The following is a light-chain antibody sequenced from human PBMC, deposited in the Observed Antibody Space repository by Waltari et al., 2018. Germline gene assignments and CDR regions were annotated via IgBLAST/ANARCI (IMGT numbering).Light chain of an antibody. V-gene: IGLV1-44*01. CDR2: RND. CDR3: AAWDDSLNGWV. Sequence: QSALTQAPSASGTPGQTVPISCSGSSSNIGGNSVPWHQQLPGMAPTLLIYRNDQRPTDVPDRFSGSKSGTSASLAISGLRSEDEASYHCAAWDDSLNGWVFGGGTKLTVL. J-gene: IGLJ3*02. CDR1: SSNIGGNS.